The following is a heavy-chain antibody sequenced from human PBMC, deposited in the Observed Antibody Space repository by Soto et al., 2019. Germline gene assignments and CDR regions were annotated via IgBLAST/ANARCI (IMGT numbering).Heavy chain of an antibody. CDR3: ARHVGVTPSYSFYGMDV. CDR1: GYSFTSYW. J-gene: IGHJ6*02. Sequence: GESLKISCKGSGYSFTSYWIGWVRQMPGKGLEWMGIIYPGDSDTRYSPSFQGQVTISADKSISTAYLQWSSLKASDTAMYYCARHVGVTPSYSFYGMDVWGQGTTVTVS. D-gene: IGHD2-21*02. CDR2: IYPGDSDT. V-gene: IGHV5-51*01.